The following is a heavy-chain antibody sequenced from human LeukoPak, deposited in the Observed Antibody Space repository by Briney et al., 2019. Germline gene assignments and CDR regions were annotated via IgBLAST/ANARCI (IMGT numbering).Heavy chain of an antibody. CDR3: ARDRSGYDPTGFDY. Sequence: RASVKVSCKASGYIFTSHYMHWVRQAPGQGLEWMAIINPSGGSTTYAQKFQGTVTLTRDTSTSTAYMELSSLRSEDTAVYYCARDRSGYDPTGFDYWGQGTLVTVSS. V-gene: IGHV1-46*01. D-gene: IGHD5-12*01. CDR2: INPSGGST. J-gene: IGHJ4*02. CDR1: GYIFTSHY.